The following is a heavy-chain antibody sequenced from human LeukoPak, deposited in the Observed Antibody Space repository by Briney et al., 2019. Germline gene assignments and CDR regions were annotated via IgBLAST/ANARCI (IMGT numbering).Heavy chain of an antibody. V-gene: IGHV3-7*01. Sequence: GGSLRLSCVVSGFNFRNYWMSWVRQAPGKGLEWVANTQEEGNEIYYVDSVKGRFTISRDNAKNSLYLQMNSLRAEDTAVYYCARDARVVLDYWGQGTLVTVSS. J-gene: IGHJ4*02. D-gene: IGHD2-15*01. CDR2: TQEEGNEI. CDR3: ARDARVVLDY. CDR1: GFNFRNYW.